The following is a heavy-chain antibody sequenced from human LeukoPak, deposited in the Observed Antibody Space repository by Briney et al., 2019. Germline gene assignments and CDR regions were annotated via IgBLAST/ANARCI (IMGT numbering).Heavy chain of an antibody. J-gene: IGHJ4*02. CDR1: GGTFSSYA. CDR3: SRDQGDCTGGTCPTLAY. Sequence: ASVKVSCKASGGTFSSYAITWVRQAPGQGLEWMGWINPNSGGTNFAQKFQGRVTMTRDTSITTAYMELRRLRSDDTAVYYCSRDQGDCTGGTCPTLAYWGQGTLVTVSS. D-gene: IGHD2-8*02. V-gene: IGHV1-2*02. CDR2: INPNSGGT.